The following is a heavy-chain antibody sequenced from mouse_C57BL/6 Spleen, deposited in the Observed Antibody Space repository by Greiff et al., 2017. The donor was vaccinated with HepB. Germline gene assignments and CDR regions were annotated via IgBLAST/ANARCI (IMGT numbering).Heavy chain of an antibody. J-gene: IGHJ4*01. V-gene: IGHV5-6*02. Sequence: EVKLVESGGDLVKPGGSLKLSCAASGFTFSSYGMSWVRQTPDKRLEWVATISSGGSYTYYPDSVKGRFTISRDNAKNTLYLQMSSLKSEDTAMYYCARRRYSSGYYAMDYWGQGTSVTVSS. CDR2: ISSGGSYT. D-gene: IGHD3-2*02. CDR1: GFTFSSYG. CDR3: ARRRYSSGYYAMDY.